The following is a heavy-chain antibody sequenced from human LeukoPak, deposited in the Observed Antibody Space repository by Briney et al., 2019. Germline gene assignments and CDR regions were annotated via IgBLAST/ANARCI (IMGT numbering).Heavy chain of an antibody. D-gene: IGHD3-10*01. CDR2: INHSGST. CDR3: ASSMVRGVISSYYMDV. J-gene: IGHJ6*03. Sequence: SETLSLTCAVYGGSFSGYYWSWIRQPPGKGLEWIGEINHSGSTNYNPSLKSRVTISVDTSKNQFSLKLSSVTVADTAVYYCASSMVRGVISSYYMDVWGKGPRSPSP. V-gene: IGHV4-34*01. CDR1: GGSFSGYY.